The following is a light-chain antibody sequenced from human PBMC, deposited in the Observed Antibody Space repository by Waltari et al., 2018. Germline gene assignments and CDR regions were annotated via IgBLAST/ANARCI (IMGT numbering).Light chain of an antibody. V-gene: IGKV3-11*01. CDR1: QSVSNY. CDR2: ETS. J-gene: IGKJ3*01. CDR3: QLLVNWPLFT. Sequence: EIVLSHSPATLSVSPAERATLSCRASQSVSNYLAWYQQKPGQAPRLLIYETSNRASGIPARFSGSGSGTDFTLTISSLEPEDFAVYYCQLLVNWPLFTFGPGTKVDIK.